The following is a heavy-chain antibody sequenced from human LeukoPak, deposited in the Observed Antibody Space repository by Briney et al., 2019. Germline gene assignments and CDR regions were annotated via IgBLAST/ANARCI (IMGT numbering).Heavy chain of an antibody. J-gene: IGHJ5*02. D-gene: IGHD2-15*01. CDR1: GGSIRSSSYY. CDR2: IYYSGIT. CDR3: ARDLGYCSGGSCRRGWFDP. Sequence: SETLSLTCTVSGGSIRSSSYYWGWIRQPPGKGLEWIGSIYYSGITYYNPSLKSRLTISVDTSKNQFSLKLSSVTAADTAVYYCARDLGYCSGGSCRRGWFDPWGQGTLVTVSS. V-gene: IGHV4-39*07.